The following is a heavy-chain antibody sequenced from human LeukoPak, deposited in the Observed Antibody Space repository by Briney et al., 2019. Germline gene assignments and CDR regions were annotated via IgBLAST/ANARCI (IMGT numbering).Heavy chain of an antibody. D-gene: IGHD4-11*01. V-gene: IGHV4-4*07. J-gene: IGHJ5*02. CDR2: IYTSGST. CDR3: ARYTETTVTPRGENWFDP. Sequence: SETLSLTCTVSGASISGYYWTWIRQPAGKGLEWIGRIYTSGSTNYNPSLKSRVTISVDTSKNQFSLKLSSVTAADTAVYYCARYTETTVTPRGENWFDPWGQGTLVTVSS. CDR1: GASISGYY.